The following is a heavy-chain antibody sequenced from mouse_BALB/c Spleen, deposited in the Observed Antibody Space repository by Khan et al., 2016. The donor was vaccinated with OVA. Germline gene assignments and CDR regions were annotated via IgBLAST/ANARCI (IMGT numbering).Heavy chain of an antibody. D-gene: IGHD4-1*01. CDR1: GYTFTNYV. Sequence: VQLQQSGPELVEPGASVKMSCKASGYTFTNYVIHWVKQQPGQGLAWIGYINPDIADTRYTDQFKGKATLTSDISSTTAYMDLSRLPSADSAVSYCAREAASWDVACPCWGQGTLVTVSA. CDR3: AREAASWDVACPC. J-gene: IGHJ3*01. CDR2: INPDIADT. V-gene: IGHV1S136*01.